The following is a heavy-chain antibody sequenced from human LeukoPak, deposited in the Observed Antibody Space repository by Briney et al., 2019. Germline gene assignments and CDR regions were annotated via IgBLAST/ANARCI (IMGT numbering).Heavy chain of an antibody. CDR1: GFTFSSYE. J-gene: IGHJ4*02. CDR3: ARESCSGGSCYLDY. V-gene: IGHV3-48*03. Sequence: QPGGSLRLSCAASGFTFSSYEMNWVRQAPGKGLEWVSYISSSGSTIYYADSVKGRFTISRDNAKNSLHLQMNSLRAEDTAVYYCARESCSGGSCYLDYWGQGTLVTASS. D-gene: IGHD2-15*01. CDR2: ISSSGSTI.